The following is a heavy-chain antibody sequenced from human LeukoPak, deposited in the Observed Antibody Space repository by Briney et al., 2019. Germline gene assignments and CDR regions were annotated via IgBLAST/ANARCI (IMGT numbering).Heavy chain of an antibody. V-gene: IGHV4-39*01. Sequence: PSETLSLTCTVSGGSISSSSYYWGWIRQPPGKGLEWIGSIYYSGSTYYNPSLKSRVTISVDTSKNQFSLKLSSVTAADTAVYYCARHLSIAASFDYWGQGTLVIVSS. D-gene: IGHD6-6*01. J-gene: IGHJ4*02. CDR3: ARHLSIAASFDY. CDR1: GGSISSSSYY. CDR2: IYYSGST.